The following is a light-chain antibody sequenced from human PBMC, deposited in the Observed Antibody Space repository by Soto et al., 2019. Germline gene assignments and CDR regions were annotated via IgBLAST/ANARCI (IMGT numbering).Light chain of an antibody. Sequence: DIQMTPSPSSLSASVGDRVTITCQASQDIGNYLNWYQQQPGKAPKLLIYDASKLETGVPSRFSGSGSGTDFTFTISSLQAEDVATYYCQQYNSLPFTFGPGTKVDIK. CDR3: QQYNSLPFT. J-gene: IGKJ3*01. CDR2: DAS. CDR1: QDIGNY. V-gene: IGKV1-33*01.